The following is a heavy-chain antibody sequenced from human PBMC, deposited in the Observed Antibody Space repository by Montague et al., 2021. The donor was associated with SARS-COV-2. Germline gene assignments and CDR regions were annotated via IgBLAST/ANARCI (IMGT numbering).Heavy chain of an antibody. CDR3: ARVEGGSHLDY. CDR1: GASISGANW. Sequence: SETLSLTCGVSGASISGANWWTLVRQPPGKGLEWIGEIFHMGNTNYNWSLRSRLTISVDKSKNQFSLELRSVTAADTAIYYCARVEGGSHLDYWGRGILATVSS. CDR2: IFHMGNT. V-gene: IGHV4-4*02. D-gene: IGHD1-26*01. J-gene: IGHJ4*02.